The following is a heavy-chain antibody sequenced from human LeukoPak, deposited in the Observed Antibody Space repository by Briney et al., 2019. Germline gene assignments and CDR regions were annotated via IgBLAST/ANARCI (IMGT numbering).Heavy chain of an antibody. J-gene: IGHJ6*04. D-gene: IGHD2-2*01. CDR2: IIPIFGTA. CDR3: ARDRCSSTSCPYRSNYSYYGMDV. V-gene: IGHV1-69*13. CDR1: GGTFSSYA. Sequence: SVKVSCKASGGTFSSYAISWVRQAPGQGLEWMGGIIPIFGTANYAQKFQGRVTITADESTRTAYMELSSLRSEDTAVYYCARDRCSSTSCPYRSNYSYYGMDVWGKGTTVTVSS.